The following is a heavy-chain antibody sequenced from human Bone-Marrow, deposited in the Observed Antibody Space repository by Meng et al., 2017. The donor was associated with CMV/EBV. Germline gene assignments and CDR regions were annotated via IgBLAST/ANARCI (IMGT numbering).Heavy chain of an antibody. CDR1: QFPFSSYA. V-gene: IGHV3-23*01. J-gene: IGHJ4*02. Sequence: AASQFPFSSYAMSWVRQAPGEGLEWVSDISGSGDTTYYADSVKGRFTVSRDNSKNTLYLQMNNLRAEDTAVYFCAKCLGNNWYVEDYWGQGTLVTVSS. CDR2: ISGSGDTT. D-gene: IGHD1-1*01. CDR3: AKCLGNNWYVEDY.